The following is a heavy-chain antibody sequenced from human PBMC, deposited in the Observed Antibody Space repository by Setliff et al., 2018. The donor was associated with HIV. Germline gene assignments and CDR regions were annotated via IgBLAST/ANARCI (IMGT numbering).Heavy chain of an antibody. V-gene: IGHV3-11*01. CDR3: ARDTELAYVDC. CDR1: GFTFSYYW. Sequence: GGSLRLSCVTSGFTFSYYWMSWIRQAPGKGLEWVSYISRSGTIIYYADSVKGRFTISRDNAKNSLYLQMNSLRAEDTAVYYCARDTELAYVDCWGQGTLVTVSS. J-gene: IGHJ4*02. CDR2: ISRSGTII. D-gene: IGHD4-4*01.